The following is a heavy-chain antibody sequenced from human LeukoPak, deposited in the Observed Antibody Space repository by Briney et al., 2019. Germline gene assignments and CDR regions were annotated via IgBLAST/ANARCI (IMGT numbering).Heavy chain of an antibody. Sequence: GGSLRLSCAASGFTFSSYAMSWVRQAPGKGLEWVPAISGSGGSTYYADSVKGRFTISRDNSKNTLYLQMNSLRAEDTAVYYCAKLVYCSSTSCPGAYFDYWGQGTLVTVSS. CDR1: GFTFSSYA. CDR2: ISGSGGST. V-gene: IGHV3-23*01. J-gene: IGHJ4*02. CDR3: AKLVYCSSTSCPGAYFDY. D-gene: IGHD2-2*01.